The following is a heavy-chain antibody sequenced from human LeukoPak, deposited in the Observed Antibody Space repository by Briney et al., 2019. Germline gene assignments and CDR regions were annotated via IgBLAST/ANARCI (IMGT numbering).Heavy chain of an antibody. CDR3: ARDKLWFGELFKGDWFDP. CDR2: ISYDGSNK. CDR1: GFTFSSYW. Sequence: GGSLRLSCVASGFTFSSYWMHWVRQAPGKGLEWVAVISYDGSNKYYADSVKGRFTISRDNSKNTLYLQMNSLRAEDTAVYYCARDKLWFGELFKGDWFDPWGQGTLVTVSS. D-gene: IGHD3-10*01. J-gene: IGHJ5*02. V-gene: IGHV3-30-3*01.